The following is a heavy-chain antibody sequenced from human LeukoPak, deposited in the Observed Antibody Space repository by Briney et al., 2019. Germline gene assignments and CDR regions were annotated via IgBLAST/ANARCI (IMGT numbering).Heavy chain of an antibody. CDR2: ISSSSSYT. D-gene: IGHD2-2*01. CDR3: ARMYHYYFDY. CDR1: GFTFSDYY. J-gene: IGHJ4*02. V-gene: IGHV3-11*06. Sequence: GGSLRLSCAASGFTFSDYYMSWIRQAPGKGLEWVSYISSSSSYTNYADSVKGRFTISRDNAKNSLYLQMSSLRAEDTAVYYCARMYHYYFDYWGQGTLVTVSS.